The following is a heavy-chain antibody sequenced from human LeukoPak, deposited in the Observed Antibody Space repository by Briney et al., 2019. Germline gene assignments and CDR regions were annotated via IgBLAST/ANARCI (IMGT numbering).Heavy chain of an antibody. D-gene: IGHD6-13*01. Sequence: SETLSLTCTVSGGSVSSGSYYWSWIRQPPGKGLEWIGYIYYNGSTNYNPSLKSRVTISVDTSKNQFSLKLSSVTAADTAVYYCAREGYIAAAPDYWGQGTLVTVSS. CDR2: IYYNGST. CDR3: AREGYIAAAPDY. V-gene: IGHV4-61*01. CDR1: GGSVSSGSYY. J-gene: IGHJ4*02.